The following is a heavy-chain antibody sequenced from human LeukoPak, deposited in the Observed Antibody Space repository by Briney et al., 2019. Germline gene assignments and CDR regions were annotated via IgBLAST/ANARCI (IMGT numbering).Heavy chain of an antibody. CDR3: ARDDALGDNALDI. Sequence: GGSLRLSCAASGFTFSSYGMHGVRQAPGKGLEWVAVILNDGSQEKYADSVKGRFTISRDNSKNTLFLQMNSLRAEDTAVYYCARDDALGDNALDIWGQGTMVTVSS. J-gene: IGHJ3*02. CDR1: GFTFSSYG. D-gene: IGHD3-16*01. V-gene: IGHV3-33*01. CDR2: ILNDGSQE.